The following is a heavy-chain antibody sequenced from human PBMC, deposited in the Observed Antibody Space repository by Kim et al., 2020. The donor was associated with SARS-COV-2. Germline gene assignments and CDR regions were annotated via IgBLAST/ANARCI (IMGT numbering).Heavy chain of an antibody. V-gene: IGHV3-33*01. CDR3: ARDNSSFYGMDV. D-gene: IGHD6-19*01. Sequence: GGSLRLSCAASGFTFSSYGMHWVRQAPGKGLEWVAGIWYDGSNKYYADSVKGRFTISRDNSKNTLYLQMNSLRAEDTAVYYCARDNSSFYGMDVWGQGTTVTVSS. J-gene: IGHJ6*02. CDR2: IWYDGSNK. CDR1: GFTFSSYG.